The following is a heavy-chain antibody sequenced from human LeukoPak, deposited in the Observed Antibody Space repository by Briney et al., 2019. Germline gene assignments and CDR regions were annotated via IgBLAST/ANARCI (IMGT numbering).Heavy chain of an antibody. Sequence: GGSLRLSCVGSGFTFSSYWMTWVRQAPGKGLEWVSSISSSSTYIYYADSVKGRFTISRDNAKNSLYLQMNSLRAEDTAVYYCARDVSRRVVPGADFDYWGQGTLVTVSS. J-gene: IGHJ4*02. CDR2: ISSSSTYI. CDR1: GFTFSSYW. CDR3: ARDVSRRVVPGADFDY. D-gene: IGHD2-2*01. V-gene: IGHV3-21*01.